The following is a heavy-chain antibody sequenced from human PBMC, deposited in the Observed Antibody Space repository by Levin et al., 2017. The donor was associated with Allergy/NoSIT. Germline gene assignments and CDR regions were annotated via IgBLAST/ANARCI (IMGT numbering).Heavy chain of an antibody. CDR1: GDSISGGSLY. D-gene: IGHD3-10*01. CDR3: ARDECAWLGECYGMDV. CDR2: IHHSGSA. V-gene: IGHV4-31*03. J-gene: IGHJ6*02. Sequence: ASETLSLTCTVSGDSISGGSLYWSWIRQRPGKGLEWFGFIHHSGSAYYNPSLKSRLTMSLDTSKSQFSLRVTSVTVADTAVYYCARDECAWLGECYGMDVWGQGTTVIVSS.